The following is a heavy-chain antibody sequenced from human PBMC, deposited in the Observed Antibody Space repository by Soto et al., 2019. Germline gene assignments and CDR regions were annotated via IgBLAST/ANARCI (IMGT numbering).Heavy chain of an antibody. CDR2: IIPIFGTA. CDR3: SSSTPDAFDI. CDR1: GGTFSSYA. Sequence: QVQLVQSGAEVKKPGSSVKVSCKASGGTFSSYAISWVLQAPGQGLEWMGGIIPIFGTANYAQKFQGRVTITADQATSTAYMELSSLRSEDTALYYWSSSTPDAFDIWGQGSMVPVSS. J-gene: IGHJ3*02. V-gene: IGHV1-69*01. D-gene: IGHD2-2*01.